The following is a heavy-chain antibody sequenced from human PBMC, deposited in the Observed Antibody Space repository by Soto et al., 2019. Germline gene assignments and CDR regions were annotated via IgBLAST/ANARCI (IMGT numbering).Heavy chain of an antibody. D-gene: IGHD3-22*01. Sequence: GESLKISGKGSGYSFAGYWITWVRQKPGKGLEWMGRIDPSDSQTYYSPSFRGHVTIAVTKSITTVFLQWSSLRASDTAMYYCARQIYDSDTGPNFQYYFDSWCQGTPVTVSS. CDR3: ARQIYDSDTGPNFQYYFDS. V-gene: IGHV5-10-1*01. CDR2: IDPSDSQT. J-gene: IGHJ4*02. CDR1: GYSFAGYW.